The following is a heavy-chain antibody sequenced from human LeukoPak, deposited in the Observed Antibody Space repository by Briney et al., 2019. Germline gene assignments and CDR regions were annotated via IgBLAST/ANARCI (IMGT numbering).Heavy chain of an antibody. Sequence: PGRSLRLSCAASGFTFSSDGMHWVRQGPGKGLEWVAVISYDGSNKYYADSVKGRFTISRDNSKNTRYLQMNSLRAEDTAVYYCAKGQAGGYWGQGTLVTVSS. CDR2: ISYDGSNK. CDR3: AKGQAGGY. CDR1: GFTFSSDG. J-gene: IGHJ4*02. D-gene: IGHD1-26*01. V-gene: IGHV3-30*18.